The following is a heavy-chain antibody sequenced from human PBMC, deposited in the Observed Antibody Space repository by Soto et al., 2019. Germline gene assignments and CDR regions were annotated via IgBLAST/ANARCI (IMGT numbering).Heavy chain of an antibody. CDR1: GGSFSGYY. Sequence: SETLSLTCAVYGGSFSGYYWSWIRQPPGKGLEWIGEINHSGNTNYNPSLKSRVTISVDTSKNQLFLNLSSVTAADTAMYYCARHHVRGRTIAGAAEFWGQGALVTVSS. J-gene: IGHJ4*02. V-gene: IGHV4-34*01. D-gene: IGHD6-13*01. CDR3: ARHHVRGRTIAGAAEF. CDR2: INHSGNT.